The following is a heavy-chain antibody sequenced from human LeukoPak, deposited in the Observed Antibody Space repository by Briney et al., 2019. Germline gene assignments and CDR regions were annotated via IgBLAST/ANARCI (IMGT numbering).Heavy chain of an antibody. Sequence: SETLSLTCSVSGGSISNSYWTWIRQPPGKGLESIGYIYHSGSTNYNPSLKSRVTISIDTSKNQFSLRLSSVTAADTAVYYCARVPRSLSSTGWSDYWGQGTLVTVSS. CDR3: ARVPRSLSSTGWSDY. CDR2: IYHSGST. D-gene: IGHD6-19*01. CDR1: GGSISNSY. J-gene: IGHJ4*02. V-gene: IGHV4-59*01.